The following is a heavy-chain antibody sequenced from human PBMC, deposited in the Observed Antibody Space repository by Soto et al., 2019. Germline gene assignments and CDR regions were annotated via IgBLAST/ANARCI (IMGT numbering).Heavy chain of an antibody. CDR1: GGSVSSGSYY. V-gene: IGHV4-61*01. CDR2: IYYSGST. J-gene: IGHJ4*02. D-gene: IGHD4-17*01. Sequence: QVQLQESGPGLVKPSETLSLTCTVSGGSVSSGSYYWSWIRQPPGKGLEWIGYIYYSGSTNYNPSLKSRVTISVDTSKNQFSLKLSSVTAADTAVYYCARESSDGYYGFEVDYWGQGTLVTVSS. CDR3: ARESSDGYYGFEVDY.